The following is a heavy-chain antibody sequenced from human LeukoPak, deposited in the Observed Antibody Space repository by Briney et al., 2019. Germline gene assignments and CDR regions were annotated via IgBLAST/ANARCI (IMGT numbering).Heavy chain of an antibody. D-gene: IGHD6-13*01. CDR3: ARYSNLISGAGWVDY. J-gene: IGHJ4*02. V-gene: IGHV5-51*01. CDR2: IFPGDSDT. Sequence: GESLQISCKGSGYTFTSNWIGWVRQMPGKGLEWMGLIFPGDSDTRYGPSFQGQVTISADRSISTAYLQWSSLKASDTAMYYCARYSNLISGAGWVDYWGQGTLVTVSS. CDR1: GYTFTSNW.